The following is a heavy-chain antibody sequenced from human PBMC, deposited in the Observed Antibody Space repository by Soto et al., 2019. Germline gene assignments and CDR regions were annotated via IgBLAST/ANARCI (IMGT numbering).Heavy chain of an antibody. V-gene: IGHV2-26*01. CDR1: GFSLSNARMG. D-gene: IGHD6-13*01. CDR2: IFSNDEK. Sequence: VTLKEPGPVLVKPTETLTLTCTVSGFSLSNARMGVSWIRQPPGKALEWLAHIFSNDEKSYSTFLKSRLTITKDSSRNQAVSTMTIIDPVDTDTFSCARIRRSRSWYDSDYWGQGTLVPVSS. J-gene: IGHJ4*02. CDR3: ARIRRSRSWYDSDY.